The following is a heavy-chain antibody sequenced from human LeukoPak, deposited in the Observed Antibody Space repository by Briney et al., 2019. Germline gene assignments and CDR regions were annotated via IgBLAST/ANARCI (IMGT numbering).Heavy chain of an antibody. CDR1: GGSISSYY. Sequence: SETLSPTCTVSGGSISSYYWSWIRQPAGKGLEWIGRIYTSGSTNYNPSLKSRVTMSVDTSKNQFSLKLSSVTAADTAVYYCARVATDYYDSRRAFDIWGQGTMVTVSS. CDR3: ARVATDYYDSRRAFDI. D-gene: IGHD3-22*01. J-gene: IGHJ3*02. V-gene: IGHV4-4*07. CDR2: IYTSGST.